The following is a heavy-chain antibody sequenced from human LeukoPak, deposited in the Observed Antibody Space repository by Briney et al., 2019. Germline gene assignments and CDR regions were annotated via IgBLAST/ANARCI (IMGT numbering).Heavy chain of an antibody. V-gene: IGHV4-59*12. CDR2: IYYSGST. J-gene: IGHJ4*02. D-gene: IGHD6-13*01. Sequence: SETLSLTCSVSGGSISGYYWSWIRQPPGQGLEWIGYIYYSGSTNYNPSLKGRITMSVATSKNQFSLHLSSVTAADTAMYYCARSAFLVTAPGLYYFDYWGQGTLVAVSS. CDR3: ARSAFLVTAPGLYYFDY. CDR1: GGSISGYY.